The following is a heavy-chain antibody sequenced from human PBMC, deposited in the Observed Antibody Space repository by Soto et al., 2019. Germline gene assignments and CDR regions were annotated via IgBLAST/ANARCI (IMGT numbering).Heavy chain of an antibody. CDR2: IKQDGSDK. Sequence: VGSLRLSCAASEFTFSTYWMNWVRQAPGKGLEWVANIKQDGSDKNYVDSVKGRFTISRDNAKNSLFLQMNSLRAEDTAVYYCAGSSGWIHSHWGQGTQVTVSS. V-gene: IGHV3-7*03. D-gene: IGHD6-6*01. CDR1: EFTFSTYW. CDR3: AGSSGWIHSH. J-gene: IGHJ4*02.